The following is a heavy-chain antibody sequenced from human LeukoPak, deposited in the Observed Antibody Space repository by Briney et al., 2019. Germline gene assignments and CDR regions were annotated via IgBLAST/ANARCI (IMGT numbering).Heavy chain of an antibody. J-gene: IGHJ4*02. V-gene: IGHV1-18*01. CDR2: INAYTGNT. CDR3: ARDRGTAFPPPFDY. CDR1: GYIFNNYG. Sequence: ASVTVSCKASGYIFNNYGISWVRQAPGQGLEWMGWINAYTGNTNYTQKLQARVTMTRDTSTSKAFMELRSLRSDDTAVYYCARDRGTAFPPPFDYWGQGTLVTVSS. D-gene: IGHD2-21*02.